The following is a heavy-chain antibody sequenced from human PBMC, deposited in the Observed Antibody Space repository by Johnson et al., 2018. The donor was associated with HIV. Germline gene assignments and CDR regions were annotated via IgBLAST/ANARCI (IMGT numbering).Heavy chain of an antibody. CDR2: ISSSGST. Sequence: VQLVESGGGLVQPGGSLRLSCAASGFTFSSYDMHWVRQATGKGLEWVSYISSSGSTGYADSVKGRFTISRDNAKNSLHLQINSVRAEDTAVYYCAREAGGSYPDAFDFWGQGTMVTVSS. J-gene: IGHJ3*01. CDR1: GFTFSSYD. D-gene: IGHD1-26*01. CDR3: AREAGGSYPDAFDF. V-gene: IGHV3-48*03.